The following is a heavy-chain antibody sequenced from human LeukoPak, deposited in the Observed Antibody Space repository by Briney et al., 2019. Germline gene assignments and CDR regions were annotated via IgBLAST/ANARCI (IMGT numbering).Heavy chain of an antibody. Sequence: SGGSLRLSCAASGFTFSGYWMHWVRQAPGKGLEWVSIIYDNNSTYYADSVKGRFTISRGNSKNTLYLQMNSLRAEDTAVYYCARSLIADGAFDIWGQGTMVTVSS. J-gene: IGHJ3*02. CDR3: ARSLIADGAFDI. CDR2: IYDNNST. V-gene: IGHV3-53*01. CDR1: GFTFSGYW. D-gene: IGHD2-21*01.